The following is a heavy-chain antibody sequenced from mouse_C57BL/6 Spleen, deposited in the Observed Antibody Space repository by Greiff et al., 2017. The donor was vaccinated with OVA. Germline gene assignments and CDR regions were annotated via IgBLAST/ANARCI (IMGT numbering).Heavy chain of an antibody. D-gene: IGHD2-1*01. CDR3: ARCYYGNYIYFDV. J-gene: IGHJ1*03. CDR1: GYAFTNYL. Sequence: QVQLQQSGAELVRPGTSVKVSCKASGYAFTNYLIEWVKQRPGQGLEWIGVINPGSGGTNYNEKFKGKATLTADKSSSTAYMQLSSLTSEDSAVYFCARCYYGNYIYFDVWGTGTTVTVSS. V-gene: IGHV1-54*01. CDR2: INPGSGGT.